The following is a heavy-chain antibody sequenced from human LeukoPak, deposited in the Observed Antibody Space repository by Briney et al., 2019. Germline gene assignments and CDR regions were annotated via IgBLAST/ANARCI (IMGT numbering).Heavy chain of an antibody. J-gene: IGHJ4*02. CDR1: GFTFSSYG. CDR3: AKGGTGYYTLLFVY. CDR2: ISGSGGTT. V-gene: IGHV3-23*01. Sequence: GGSLRLSCAASGFTFSSYGMSWVRQAPGKGLEWVSAISGSGGTTKYADSVKGRFTISRDNSKNTLYLQMNSLRAEDTAVYYCAKGGTGYYTLLFVYWGQGILVTVSS. D-gene: IGHD3/OR15-3a*01.